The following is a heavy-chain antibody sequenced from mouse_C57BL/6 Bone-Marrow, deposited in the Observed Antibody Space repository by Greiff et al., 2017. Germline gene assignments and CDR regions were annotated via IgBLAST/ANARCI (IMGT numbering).Heavy chain of an antibody. Sequence: VQLQQSGAELVQPAASVTLSCTASGFNIKDYYMHWVQQWTEQGLEWLGRIEPGGGEAKYAPKFQGKGTITEDTYSHTSYLQLSSLPSATTAVYCFAHLSWFAYWGQGTLVTVSA. D-gene: IGHD2-3*01. J-gene: IGHJ3*01. CDR2: IEPGGGEA. CDR1: GFNIKDYY. V-gene: IGHV14-2*01. CDR3: AHLSWFAY.